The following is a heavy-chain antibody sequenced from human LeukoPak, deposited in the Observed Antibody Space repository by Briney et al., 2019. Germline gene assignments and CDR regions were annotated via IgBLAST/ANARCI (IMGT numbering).Heavy chain of an antibody. CDR3: ARLRYYGSGSLDV. V-gene: IGHV4-59*08. Sequence: SETLSLTCTVSGGSISSYYWSWIRQPPGKGLEWIGYIYYSGSTNYNPSLKSRVTISVDTSKNQFSLKLSSVTAADTAVYYCARLRYYGSGSLDVWGKGTTVTVSS. D-gene: IGHD3-10*01. CDR2: IYYSGST. CDR1: GGSISSYY. J-gene: IGHJ6*04.